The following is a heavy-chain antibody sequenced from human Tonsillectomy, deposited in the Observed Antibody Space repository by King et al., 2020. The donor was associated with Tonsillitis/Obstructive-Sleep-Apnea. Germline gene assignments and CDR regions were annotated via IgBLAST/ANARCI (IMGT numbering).Heavy chain of an antibody. J-gene: IGHJ5*02. V-gene: IGHV4-34*01. CDR2: INHSGST. CDR1: GGSFSGYY. CDR3: ARGFLAAAGNHGWFDP. Sequence: VQLPQWGAGLLKPSETLSLPCAVYGGSFSGYYWSWIRQPPGKGLEWIGEINHSGSTNYNPSLKSRVTISVDTSKNQFSLKLSSVTAADTAVYYCARGFLAAAGNHGWFDPWGQGTLVTVSS. D-gene: IGHD6-13*01.